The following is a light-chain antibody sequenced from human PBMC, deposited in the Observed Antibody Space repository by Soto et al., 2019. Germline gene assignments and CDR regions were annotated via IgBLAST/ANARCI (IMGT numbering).Light chain of an antibody. V-gene: IGKV3-11*01. Sequence: ETVLTQSPASLSLSLGDRATLSCRASQSVGIHLAWYQQKPGQAPRLLMYDTSNRAAGIPARFSGSESGTDFTLTISSLEPEDFAVYYCQQRQNWPPLTFGQGTRLEIK. CDR3: QQRQNWPPLT. CDR1: QSVGIH. CDR2: DTS. J-gene: IGKJ5*01.